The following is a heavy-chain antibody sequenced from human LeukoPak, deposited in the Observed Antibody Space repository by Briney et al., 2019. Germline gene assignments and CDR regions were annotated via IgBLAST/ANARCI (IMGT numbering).Heavy chain of an antibody. CDR2: IIPIFGTA. J-gene: IGHJ6*02. CDR3: ARDRYFCDILTGYYVPSYYYYGMDV. Sequence: ASVKVSCQVSGYTLSELSMHWVRQAPGQGLEWMGGIIPIFGTANYAQKFQGRVTITADESTSTAYMELSSLRSEDTAVYYCARDRYFCDILTGYYVPSYYYYGMDVWGQGTTVTVSS. CDR1: GYTLSELS. D-gene: IGHD3-9*01. V-gene: IGHV1-69*13.